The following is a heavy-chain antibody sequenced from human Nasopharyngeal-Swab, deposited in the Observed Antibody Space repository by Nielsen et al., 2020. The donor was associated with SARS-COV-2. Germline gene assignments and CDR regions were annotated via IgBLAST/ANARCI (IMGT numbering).Heavy chain of an antibody. CDR2: MNPNSGNT. D-gene: IGHD2-2*01. J-gene: IGHJ6*03. Sequence: ASVKVSCKASGYTFTSYDINWVRQATGQGLEWMGWMNPNSGNTGYAQKFQGRVTMTRNTSISTAYMELSSLRSEDMAVYYCARGGCSSTSCKTYYYYYYMDVWGKGTTVTVSS. CDR1: GYTFTSYD. V-gene: IGHV1-8*01. CDR3: ARGGCSSTSCKTYYYYYYMDV.